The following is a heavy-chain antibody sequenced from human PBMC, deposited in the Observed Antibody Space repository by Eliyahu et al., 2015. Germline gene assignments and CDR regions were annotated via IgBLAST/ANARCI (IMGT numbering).Heavy chain of an antibody. D-gene: IGHD3-10*01. Sequence: EVKKPGSSVKVSCKASGGTFSSYTISWVRQAPGQGLEWMGRIIPILGIANYAQKFQGRVTITADKSTSTAYMELSSLRSEDTAVYYCARRRRSITMVRGVITSNDAFDIWGQGTMVTVSS. CDR2: IIPILGIA. J-gene: IGHJ3*02. CDR3: ARRRRSITMVRGVITSNDAFDI. CDR1: GGTFSSYT. V-gene: IGHV1-69*02.